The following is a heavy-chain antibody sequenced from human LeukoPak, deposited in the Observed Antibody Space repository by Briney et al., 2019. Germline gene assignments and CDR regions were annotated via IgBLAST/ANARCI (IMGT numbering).Heavy chain of an antibody. D-gene: IGHD6-19*01. CDR3: ARESGSIAVAGIIDP. J-gene: IGHJ5*02. CDR1: GGSISSYY. V-gene: IGHV4-4*07. Sequence: PSETLPLTCTVSGGSISSYYWSWIRQPAGKGLEWIGRIYTSGSTNYNPSLKSRVTMSVDTSKNQFSLKLSSVTAADTAVYYCARESGSIAVAGIIDPWGQGTLVTVSS. CDR2: IYTSGST.